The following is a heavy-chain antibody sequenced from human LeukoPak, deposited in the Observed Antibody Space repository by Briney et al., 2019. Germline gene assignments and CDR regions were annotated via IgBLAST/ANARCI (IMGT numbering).Heavy chain of an antibody. CDR3: AKADYSSSWYLAFDI. Sequence: GGSLRLSCAASGFTFDDYAMHWVRQAPGKGLEWVSGISWNSGSIGYADSVKGRFTISRDNAKNSLYLQMNSPRAEDTALYYCAKADYSSSWYLAFDIWGQGTMVTVSS. CDR1: GFTFDDYA. D-gene: IGHD6-13*01. J-gene: IGHJ3*02. V-gene: IGHV3-9*01. CDR2: ISWNSGSI.